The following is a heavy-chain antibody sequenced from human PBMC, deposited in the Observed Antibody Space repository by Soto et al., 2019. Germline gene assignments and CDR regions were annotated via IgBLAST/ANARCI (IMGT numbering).Heavy chain of an antibody. D-gene: IGHD3-22*01. V-gene: IGHV1-18*01. CDR3: ARVERLLYDSSGYPIDY. CDR1: GYTFTSYG. Sequence: GASVKVSCKASGYTFTSYGISWVRQAPGQGLAWMGWISAYNGNTNYAQKLQGRVTMTTDTSTSTAYMELRSLRSDDTAVYYCARVERLLYDSSGYPIDYWGQGTLVTVSS. J-gene: IGHJ4*02. CDR2: ISAYNGNT.